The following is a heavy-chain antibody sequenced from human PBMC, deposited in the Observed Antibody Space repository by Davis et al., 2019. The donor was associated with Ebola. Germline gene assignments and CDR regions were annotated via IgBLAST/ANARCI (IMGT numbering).Heavy chain of an antibody. CDR2: INPYSGGT. CDR3: ARLFFGEVGFDY. J-gene: IGHJ4*02. D-gene: IGHD3-10*01. Sequence: ASVKVSCKASGYTFTSFGISWVRQAPGQGLEWMGRINPYSGGTNYARKFQGRVTMTRDTSISTAYMELSRLRSDDTAVYYCARLFFGEVGFDYWGQGTLVTVSS. V-gene: IGHV1-2*06. CDR1: GYTFTSFG.